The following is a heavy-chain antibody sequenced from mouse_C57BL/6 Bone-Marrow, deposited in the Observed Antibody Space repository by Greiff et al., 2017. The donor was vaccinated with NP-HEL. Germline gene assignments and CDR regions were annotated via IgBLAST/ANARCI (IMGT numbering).Heavy chain of an antibody. CDR2: IYPGSGNT. CDR1: GYTFTDYY. CDR3: APGWYYGV. Sequence: VQLQQSGAELVRPGASVKLSCKASGYTFTDYYINWVKQRPGQGLEWIARIYPGSGNTYYNEKFKGKATLTAEKSSSTAYMQLSSLTSEDSAVYFCAPGWYYGVWGTGTTVTVSS. V-gene: IGHV1-76*01. J-gene: IGHJ1*03.